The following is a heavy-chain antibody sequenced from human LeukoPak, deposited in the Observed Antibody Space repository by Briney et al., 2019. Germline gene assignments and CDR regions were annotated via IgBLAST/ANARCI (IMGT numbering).Heavy chain of an antibody. CDR1: GYSFTNYW. J-gene: IGHJ6*02. V-gene: IGHV5-51*01. CDR3: ARRKYCSGGSCHGYYYYGMDV. D-gene: IGHD2-15*01. CDR2: ICPGDSDT. Sequence: GESLKISCKGSGYSFTNYWIGWVRQMPGKGLEWMGIICPGDSDTRYSPSFQGQVTISADKSISTAYLQWSSLKASDTAMYYCARRKYCSGGSCHGYYYYGMDVWGQGTTVTVSS.